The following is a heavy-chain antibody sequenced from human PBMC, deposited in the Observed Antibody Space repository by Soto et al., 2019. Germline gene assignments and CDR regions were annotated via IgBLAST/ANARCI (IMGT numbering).Heavy chain of an antibody. CDR1: GGSFSGYS. CDR2: GNHDGNT. D-gene: IGHD3-10*01. J-gene: IGHJ4*02. V-gene: IGHV4-34*01. CDR3: ARSGSGIGCKY. Sequence: SETLSLPCAVYGGSFSGYSWTWLRQPPGKGLEWIGEGNHDGNTNYNPSLKSRVTISVDTSKNQFSVKLTSVTAADTAVYYCARSGSGIGCKYWGQGTPVTVSS.